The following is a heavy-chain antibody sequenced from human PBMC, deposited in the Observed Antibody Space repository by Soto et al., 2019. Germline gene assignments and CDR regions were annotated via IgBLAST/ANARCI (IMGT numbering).Heavy chain of an antibody. CDR1: GYTFTSYG. CDR2: ISAYNGNT. D-gene: IGHD3-3*01. CDR3: AREITIFGVVSVPYYYGMDV. Sequence: GASVKVSCKASGYTFTSYGISWVRQAPGQGLEWMGWISAYNGNTNYAQKLQGRVTMTTDTSTSTAYMELRSLRSDDTAVYYCAREITIFGVVSVPYYYGMDVWGQGTTVTVSS. J-gene: IGHJ6*02. V-gene: IGHV1-18*01.